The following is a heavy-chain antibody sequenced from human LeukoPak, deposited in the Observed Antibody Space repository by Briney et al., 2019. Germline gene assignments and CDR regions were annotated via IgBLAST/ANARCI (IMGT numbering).Heavy chain of an antibody. CDR2: IWNDGSNK. D-gene: IGHD3-10*01. CDR3: ARASGPFDY. CDR1: GFTFSIYG. J-gene: IGHJ4*02. Sequence: PGGSLRLSCAASGFTFSIYGMHWVRQAPGKGLEWVAVIWNDGSNKYYADPVKGRFTISRDNSKNTLYLQMNSLRAEDTAVYSCARASGPFDYWGQGTLVTVSP. V-gene: IGHV3-33*01.